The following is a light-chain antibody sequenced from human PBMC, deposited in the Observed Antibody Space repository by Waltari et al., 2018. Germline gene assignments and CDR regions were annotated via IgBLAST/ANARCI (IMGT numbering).Light chain of an antibody. Sequence: DIVMTQSPLSLPVTPGEPAPFSCRSTQRLLHSNGKIYLHWYVQKPGQSPQLLIYSASNRASGVPGRFSGSGSGTDFTLKISRVEAEDVGVYYCMQVLQTPYTFGQGTKLEIK. CDR2: SAS. CDR3: MQVLQTPYT. V-gene: IGKV2-28*01. J-gene: IGKJ2*01. CDR1: QRLLHSNGKIY.